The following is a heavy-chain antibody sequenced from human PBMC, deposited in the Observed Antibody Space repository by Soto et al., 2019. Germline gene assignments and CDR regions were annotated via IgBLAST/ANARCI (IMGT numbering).Heavy chain of an antibody. V-gene: IGHV1-69*04. D-gene: IGHD6-6*01. CDR3: ARDPIAARPGPVYYFDY. CDR1: GGTFSSYT. J-gene: IGHJ4*02. Sequence: ASVKVSCKASGGTFSSYTISWVRQAPGQGLEWMGRIIPILGIANYAQKFQGRVTITADKSTSTAYMELSSLRSEDTAVYYCARDPIAARPGPVYYFDYWGQGTLVTVSS. CDR2: IIPILGIA.